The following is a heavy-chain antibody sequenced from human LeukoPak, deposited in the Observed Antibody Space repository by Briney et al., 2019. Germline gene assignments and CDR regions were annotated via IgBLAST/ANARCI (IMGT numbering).Heavy chain of an antibody. J-gene: IGHJ6*03. V-gene: IGHV4-59*01. CDR3: ARGGGGYAPYYMDV. Sequence: PSETLSLTCTVSGGSISSYYWSWIRQPPGKGLEWIGYIYYSGSTNYNPSLKSRVTISVDTSKNQFSLKLSSVTAADTAVYYCARGGGGYAPYYMDVWGKGTTVTVSS. CDR1: GGSISSYY. CDR2: IYYSGST. D-gene: IGHD5-12*01.